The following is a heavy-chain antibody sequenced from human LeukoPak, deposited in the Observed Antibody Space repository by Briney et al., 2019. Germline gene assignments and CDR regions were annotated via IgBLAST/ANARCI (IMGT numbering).Heavy chain of an antibody. Sequence: GGSLRLSCAASGFTFSSYGMHWVRQAPGKGLDWVAFIRYDGSNRYYADSVKGRFTISRDSSKNTLYLQMNSLRTEDTAVYYCAKVGSGYNSIDYFDYWGQGTLVTVSS. CDR2: IRYDGSNR. CDR3: AKVGSGYNSIDYFDY. D-gene: IGHD3-3*01. V-gene: IGHV3-30*02. CDR1: GFTFSSYG. J-gene: IGHJ4*02.